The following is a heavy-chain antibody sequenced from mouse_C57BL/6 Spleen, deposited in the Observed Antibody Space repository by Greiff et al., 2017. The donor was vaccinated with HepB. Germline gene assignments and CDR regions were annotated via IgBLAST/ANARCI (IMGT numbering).Heavy chain of an antibody. V-gene: IGHV1-52*01. CDR1: GYTFTSYW. D-gene: IGHD2-3*01. CDR3: AREDGYCRYFDV. J-gene: IGHJ1*03. Sequence: QVQLQQPGAELVRPGSSVKLSCKASGYTFTSYWMHWVKQRPIQGLEWIGNIDPSDSETHYNQKFKDKATLTVDKSSSTAYMQLSSLTSEDSAVYCCAREDGYCRYFDVWGTGTTVTVSS. CDR2: IDPSDSET.